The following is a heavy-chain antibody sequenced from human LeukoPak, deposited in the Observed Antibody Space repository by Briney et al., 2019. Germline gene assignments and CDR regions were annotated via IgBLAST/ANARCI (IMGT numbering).Heavy chain of an antibody. D-gene: IGHD3-10*01. CDR3: AREDSGSYYNFYYFYMDV. CDR1: GGSFSNHF. Sequence: SETLSLTCSVSGGSFSNHFWSWVRQPAGKELEWIGRIYPSGNTNYNPSLKSRVTLSVDTSKTQFYLSLSSVTAADTAVYYCAREDSGSYYNFYYFYMDVWGKGTTVTISS. J-gene: IGHJ6*03. CDR2: IYPSGNT. V-gene: IGHV4-4*07.